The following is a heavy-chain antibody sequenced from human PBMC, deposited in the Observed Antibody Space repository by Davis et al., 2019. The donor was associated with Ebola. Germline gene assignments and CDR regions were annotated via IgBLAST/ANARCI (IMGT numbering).Heavy chain of an antibody. V-gene: IGHV3-23*01. J-gene: IGHJ4*02. CDR2: GGSGGST. CDR1: GFTFSTYA. Sequence: PGGSLISCAASGFTFSTYAMSWVRQAPGKGLEWVSTGGSGGSTYYVDSVKGRFTISRDNSKSTLYLQMNSLRAGDTAVYYCAKQRGYGYPAYYFDYWGQGTLVTVSS. D-gene: IGHD5-12*01. CDR3: AKQRGYGYPAYYFDY.